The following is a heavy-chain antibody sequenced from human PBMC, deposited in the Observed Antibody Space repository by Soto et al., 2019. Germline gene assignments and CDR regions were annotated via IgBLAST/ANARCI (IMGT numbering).Heavy chain of an antibody. CDR1: GFTFSSYA. Sequence: EVQLLESGGGLVQPGGSLRLSCAASGFTFSSYAMSWVRQAPGKGLEWVSAISGRGDSSYYADSVKGRFTISRDNSKNTLYLQMNSPRAEDTAVYYCANAYCSSTSCRAEYFQHWGQGTLVTVSS. CDR3: ANAYCSSTSCRAEYFQH. J-gene: IGHJ1*01. D-gene: IGHD2-2*01. CDR2: ISGRGDSS. V-gene: IGHV3-23*01.